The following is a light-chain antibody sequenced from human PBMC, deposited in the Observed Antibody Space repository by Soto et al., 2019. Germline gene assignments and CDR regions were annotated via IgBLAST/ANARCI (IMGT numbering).Light chain of an antibody. CDR2: ATS. CDR3: QQSSSFPLT. J-gene: IGKJ3*01. CDR1: QGISNW. Sequence: DIQVTQSPSFVSASVVERVTITCRASQGISNWLAWYQQKPGKAPKLLIYATSNLQGGVPSRFSGSGSGTDFTLTIGSLQPEDSATYYCQQSSSFPLTFGPGTKVDIK. V-gene: IGKV1-12*01.